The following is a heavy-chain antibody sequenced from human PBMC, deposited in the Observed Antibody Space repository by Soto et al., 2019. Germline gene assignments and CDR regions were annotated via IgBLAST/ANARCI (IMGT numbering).Heavy chain of an antibody. CDR3: ARCGELLYANWFDP. CDR2: IWYDGSNK. J-gene: IGHJ5*02. Sequence: GGSLSLSCAASGFTFSSYGMHWVRQAPGKGLEWVAVIWYDGSNKYYADSVKGRFTISRDNSKNTLYLQMNSLRAEDTAVYYCARCGELLYANWFDPWGQGTLVTVSS. V-gene: IGHV3-33*01. D-gene: IGHD3-10*01. CDR1: GFTFSSYG.